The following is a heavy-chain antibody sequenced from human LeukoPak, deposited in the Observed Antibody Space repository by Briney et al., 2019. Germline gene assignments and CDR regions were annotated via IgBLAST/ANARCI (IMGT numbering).Heavy chain of an antibody. CDR3: ARAPQVFVGKYCGGDCLYYFDY. V-gene: IGHV4-30-4*07. J-gene: IGHJ4*02. D-gene: IGHD2-21*02. CDR2: IYYSGST. Sequence: SQTLSLTCAVSGGSISSGGYSWRWIRQPPGKGLEWIGYIYYSGSTYYNPSLKSRVTISVDTSKNQLSLKLSSVTAADTAVYYCARAPQVFVGKYCGGDCLYYFDYWGQGTLVTVSS. CDR1: GGSISSGGYS.